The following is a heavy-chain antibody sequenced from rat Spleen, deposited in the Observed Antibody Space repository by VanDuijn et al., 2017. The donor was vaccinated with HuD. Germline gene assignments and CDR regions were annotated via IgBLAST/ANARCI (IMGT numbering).Heavy chain of an antibody. V-gene: IGHV2-4*01. CDR1: GFSLSSYG. D-gene: IGHD1-11*01. CDR2: IRSGGGT. J-gene: IGHJ2*01. CDR3: AREGSGGFDY. Sequence: QVQLKESGPGLVKPSLTLSLTCTVSGFSLSSYGVIWVRQPPGKGLEWIGTIRSGGGTDYNSALKFRLSISRDTSKSQVFLKMNSLQTEDTATYYCAREGSGGFDYWGQGVMVTVSS.